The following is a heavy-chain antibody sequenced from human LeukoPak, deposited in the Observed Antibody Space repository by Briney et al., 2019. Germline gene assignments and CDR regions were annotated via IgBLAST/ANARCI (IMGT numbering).Heavy chain of an antibody. D-gene: IGHD2-21*02. V-gene: IGHV4-30-4*01. J-gene: IGHJ4*02. CDR3: ARVTRWAGLDF. Sequence: PFPAVSVTCMVARGARSGGGSYWRWIRQPQGKGLEWIGYIYYSGSTYYHPSLKSRLTISVDTSENQFSLHLTSVTAADTAVYFCARVTRWAGLDFWGQGTLVTVSS. CDR2: IYYSGST. CDR1: RGARSGGGSY.